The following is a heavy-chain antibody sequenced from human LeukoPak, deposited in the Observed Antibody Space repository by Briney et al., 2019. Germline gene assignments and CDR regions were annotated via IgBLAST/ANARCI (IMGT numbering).Heavy chain of an antibody. CDR1: GYTFTSYD. CDR3: ARTLGCSSTSCKGWFNP. J-gene: IGHJ5*02. D-gene: IGHD2-2*01. CDR2: MNPNSGNT. V-gene: IGHV1-8*03. Sequence: ASVKVSCKASGYTFTSYDINWVRQATGQGLEWMGWMNPNSGNTGYAQKFQGRVTITRNTSISTAYMELSSLRSEDTAVYYCARTLGCSSTSCKGWFNPWGQGTLVTVSS.